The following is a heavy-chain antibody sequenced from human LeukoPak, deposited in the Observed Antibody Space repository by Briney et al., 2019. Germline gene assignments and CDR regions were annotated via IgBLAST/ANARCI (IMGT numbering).Heavy chain of an antibody. CDR3: AKGHYVGFGSQHEY. D-gene: IGHD3-10*02. Sequence: GGSLRLSRAASGFKFEDYVMHWVRQTPGKGLQWVSGISWSGGGKGYEDSVKGRFTISRDNPKNSLYLQMNTVRSEDTAIYYCAKGHYVGFGSQHEYWGQGTLVTVSS. J-gene: IGHJ4*02. CDR2: ISWSGGGK. V-gene: IGHV3-9*01. CDR1: GFKFEDYV.